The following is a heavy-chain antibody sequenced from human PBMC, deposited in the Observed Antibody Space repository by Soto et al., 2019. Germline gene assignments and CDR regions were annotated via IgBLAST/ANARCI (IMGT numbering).Heavy chain of an antibody. Sequence: GGSLRLSCAASGFTVSSNYMSWVRQAPGKGLEWVSVIYSGGSTYYADSVKGRFTISRHNSKNTLYLQMNSLRAEDTAVYYCARSPGTDWNDRAYYYGMDVWGQGTTVTVSS. CDR2: IYSGGST. V-gene: IGHV3-53*04. CDR1: GFTVSSNY. J-gene: IGHJ6*02. CDR3: ARSPGTDWNDRAYYYGMDV. D-gene: IGHD1-1*01.